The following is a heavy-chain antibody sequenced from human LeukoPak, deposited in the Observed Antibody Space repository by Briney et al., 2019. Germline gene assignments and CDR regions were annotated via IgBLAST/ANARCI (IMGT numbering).Heavy chain of an antibody. V-gene: IGHV4-34*01. Sequence: SETLSLTCAVYGGSFSGYYWSWIRQPPGKGLEWIGEINHSGSTNYNPSLKSRVTISVDTSKNQFSLKLSSVTAADTAVYYCARGRYSSGCDYWGQGTLVTASS. D-gene: IGHD6-19*01. CDR1: GGSFSGYY. CDR2: INHSGST. J-gene: IGHJ4*02. CDR3: ARGRYSSGCDY.